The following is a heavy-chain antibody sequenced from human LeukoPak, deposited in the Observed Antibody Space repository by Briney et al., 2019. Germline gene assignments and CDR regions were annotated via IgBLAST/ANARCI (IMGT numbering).Heavy chain of an antibody. Sequence: SETLSLTCAVSGASISGSGYYWGWIRQPPGKGLEWIGNIYYSGSTYYNASLQSRVTISIDTSKDQFSLRLNSVTAADTAMYYCAKSGGYGLIDYWGQGTLVTVSS. V-gene: IGHV4-39*01. D-gene: IGHD1-26*01. J-gene: IGHJ4*02. CDR3: AKSGGYGLIDY. CDR1: GASISGSGYY. CDR2: IYYSGST.